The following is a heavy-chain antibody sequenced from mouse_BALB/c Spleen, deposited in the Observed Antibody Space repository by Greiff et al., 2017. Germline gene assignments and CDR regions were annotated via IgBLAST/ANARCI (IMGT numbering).Heavy chain of an antibody. CDR1: GYTFTSYW. Sequence: QVQLKESGPELVRPGASVKMSCKASGYTFTSYWMHWVKQRSGQGLEWIGWFYPGSGSIKYNEKFKDKATLTADKSSSTVYMELSRLTSEDSAVYFCARHERDSSGPWFAYWGQGTLVTVSA. CDR3: ARHERDSSGPWFAY. D-gene: IGHD3-2*01. V-gene: IGHV1-62-2*01. J-gene: IGHJ3*01. CDR2: FYPGSGSI.